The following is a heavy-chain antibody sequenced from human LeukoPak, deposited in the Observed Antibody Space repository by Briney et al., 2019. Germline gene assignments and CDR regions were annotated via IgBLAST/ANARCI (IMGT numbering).Heavy chain of an antibody. V-gene: IGHV3-23*01. CDR3: AKDLPYDSSGYYYGGPFDY. D-gene: IGHD3-22*01. J-gene: IGHJ4*02. CDR2: ISCSGGST. CDR1: GCTFSSYA. Sequence: TGGSLRLSCAASGCTFSSYAMSWVRQAPGKGLEWVSAISCSGGSTYYADSVKVAFTISRDNSKSTLYLQMNSLRAEDTAVYYCAKDLPYDSSGYYYGGPFDYWRQGTLVTVSS.